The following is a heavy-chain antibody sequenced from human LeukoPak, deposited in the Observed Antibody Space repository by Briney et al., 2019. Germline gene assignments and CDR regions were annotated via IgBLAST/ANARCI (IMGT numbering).Heavy chain of an antibody. CDR1: GGSISSGDYY. D-gene: IGHD2-2*02. V-gene: IGHV4-30-4*08. J-gene: IGHJ4*02. CDR3: ASLFDCSSTSCYTGYFDY. CDR2: IYYSGST. Sequence: PSETLSLTCTVSGGSISSGDYYWSWIRQPPGKGLEWIGYIYYSGSTYYNPSLKSRVTISVDTSKNQFSLKLSSVTAADTAVYYCASLFDCSSTSCYTGYFDYWGQGTLVTVSS.